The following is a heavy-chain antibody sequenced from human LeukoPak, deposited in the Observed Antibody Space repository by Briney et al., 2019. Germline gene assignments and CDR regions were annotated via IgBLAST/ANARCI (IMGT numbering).Heavy chain of an antibody. D-gene: IGHD3-16*01. CDR3: ASVGGGGAAVVDY. J-gene: IGHJ4*02. CDR1: GFTFSSYE. V-gene: IGHV3-48*03. CDR2: ISSSGSTI. Sequence: GGSLRLSCAASGFTFSSYEMNWVRQAPGKGLEWVSYISSSGSTIYYADSVKGRFTISRDNAKNPLYLQMNSRRAEDTAVYYCASVGGGGAAVVDYWGQGTLVTVSS.